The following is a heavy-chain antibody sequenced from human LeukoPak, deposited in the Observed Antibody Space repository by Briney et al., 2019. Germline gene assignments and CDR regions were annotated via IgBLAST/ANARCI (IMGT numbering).Heavy chain of an antibody. CDR1: GYKFTGYY. CDR2: INPNSGDT. D-gene: IGHD2-8*02. J-gene: IGHJ3*01. V-gene: IGHV1-2*02. Sequence: PRASVKVSCKASGYKFTGYYIHWVRQAPGQGLEWMGWINPNSGDTKYSQKFQGRVTMTRDTSISTAYMWLSRLRSDDTAFYYCARVMRWFINDAFDVLGQGTMVTVSS. CDR3: ARVMRWFINDAFDV.